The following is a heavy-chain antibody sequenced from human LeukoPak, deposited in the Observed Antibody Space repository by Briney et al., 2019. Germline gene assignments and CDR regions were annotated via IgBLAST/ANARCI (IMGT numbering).Heavy chain of an antibody. CDR1: GGTFSSYA. V-gene: IGHV1-8*03. CDR3: ARAQVPAAYLRTNWFDP. CDR2: MNPNSGNT. J-gene: IGHJ5*02. Sequence: ASVKVSCKASGGTFSSYAISWVRQATGQGLEWMGWMNPNSGNTGYAQKFRGRVTITRNTSISTAYMELSSLRSEDTAVYYCARAQVPAAYLRTNWFDPWGQGTLVTVSS. D-gene: IGHD2-2*01.